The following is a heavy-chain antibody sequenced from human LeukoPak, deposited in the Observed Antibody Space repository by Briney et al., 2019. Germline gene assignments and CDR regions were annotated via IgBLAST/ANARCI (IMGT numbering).Heavy chain of an antibody. Sequence: ASVEVSCKASGGTFSSYAISWVRQAPGQGLEWMGWISAYNGNTNYAQKLQGRVTMTTDASTSTAYMELRSLRSDDTAVYYCARGGWFGELLLNQQSVSPYYYYMDVWGKGTTVTISS. V-gene: IGHV1-18*01. CDR3: ARGGWFGELLLNQQSVSPYYYYMDV. CDR1: GGTFSSYA. D-gene: IGHD3-10*01. CDR2: ISAYNGNT. J-gene: IGHJ6*03.